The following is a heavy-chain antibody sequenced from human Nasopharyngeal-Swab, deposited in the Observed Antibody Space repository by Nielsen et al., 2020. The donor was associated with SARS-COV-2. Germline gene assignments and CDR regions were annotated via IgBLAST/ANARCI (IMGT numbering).Heavy chain of an antibody. CDR2: TLYRSKWYN. D-gene: IGHD3-3*01. V-gene: IGHV6-1*01. Sequence: SKTLSLTCAISGDSVSSHSAGWNWIRQSPSRGLEWLGRTLYRSKWYNDYAESVKSRIAVNPDTSKSQFSLQLNSVTPEDTAVYYCARGRDFSFDSWGQGTLVTASS. J-gene: IGHJ4*02. CDR3: ARGRDFSFDS. CDR1: GDSVSSHSAG.